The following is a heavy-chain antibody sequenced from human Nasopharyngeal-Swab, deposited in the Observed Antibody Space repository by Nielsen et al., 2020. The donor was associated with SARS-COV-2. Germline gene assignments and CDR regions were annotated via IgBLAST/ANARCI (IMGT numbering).Heavy chain of an antibody. CDR3: ARGQDSGYDYDYYYGMDV. CDR2: IYYSGST. V-gene: IGHV4-59*13. CDR1: GCSISSYY. D-gene: IGHD5-12*01. Sequence: SETLSLTCTVSGCSISSYYWSWIRQPPGKGLEWIGYIYYSGSTNYNPSLKSRVTISVDTSKNQFSLKLSSVTAADTAVYYCARGQDSGYDYDYYYGMDVWGQGTTVTVSS. J-gene: IGHJ6*02.